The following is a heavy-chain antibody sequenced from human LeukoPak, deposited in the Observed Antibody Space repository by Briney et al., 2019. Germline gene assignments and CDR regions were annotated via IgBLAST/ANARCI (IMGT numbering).Heavy chain of an antibody. Sequence: SETLSLTCAVYGGSFSGYYWSWIRQPPGKGLEWIGEINHSGSTNYNPSLKSRVTISVDTSKNQFSLKLSSVTAADTAVYYCARKSRGYSYPYYYYYYMDVWGKGTTVTVSS. CDR2: INHSGST. D-gene: IGHD5-18*01. V-gene: IGHV4-34*01. J-gene: IGHJ6*03. CDR1: GGSFSGYY. CDR3: ARKSRGYSYPYYYYYYMDV.